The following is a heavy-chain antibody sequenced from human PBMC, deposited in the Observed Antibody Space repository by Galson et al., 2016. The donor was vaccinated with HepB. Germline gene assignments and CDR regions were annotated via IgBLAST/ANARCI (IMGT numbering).Heavy chain of an antibody. CDR3: ARGDNPDYGDYASAYYYMDV. CDR2: INHSGSA. Sequence: VYGGSFSGYYWSWIRQPPGKGLEWIGEINHSGSANYNPSLKSRVTISVDTSKNQFSLKLSSVTAADTAVYYCARGDNPDYGDYASAYYYMDVWGKGTTVTVSS. D-gene: IGHD4-17*01. J-gene: IGHJ6*03. CDR1: GGSFSGYY. V-gene: IGHV4-34*01.